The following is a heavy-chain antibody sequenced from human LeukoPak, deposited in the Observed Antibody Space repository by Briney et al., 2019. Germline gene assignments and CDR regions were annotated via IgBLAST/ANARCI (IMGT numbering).Heavy chain of an antibody. Sequence: SETLSLTCAVYGGSFSGDFWSWIRQPPGKGLEWIGSIYYSGSTYYNPSLKSRVTISVDTSKNQFSLKLSSVTAADTAVYYCARQYSYAPIDYWGQGTLVTVSS. CDR2: IYYSGST. J-gene: IGHJ4*02. CDR1: GGSFSGDF. V-gene: IGHV4-34*01. D-gene: IGHD5-18*01. CDR3: ARQYSYAPIDY.